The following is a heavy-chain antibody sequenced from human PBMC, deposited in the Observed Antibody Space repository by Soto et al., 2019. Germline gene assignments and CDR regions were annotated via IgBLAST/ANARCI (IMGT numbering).Heavy chain of an antibody. J-gene: IGHJ5*02. V-gene: IGHV5-51*01. CDR3: ARRGDQEWFGP. Sequence: GESLKISWKGSGYMFSSNWIGWVRQMPGKGLEWMGVIYVGYSDTRYSPSFQAKLTISADKSISAAYLQWSSLKASDTATYYCARRGDQEWFGPWGQGTQVTVSS. D-gene: IGHD3-16*01. CDR2: IYVGYSDT. CDR1: GYMFSSNW.